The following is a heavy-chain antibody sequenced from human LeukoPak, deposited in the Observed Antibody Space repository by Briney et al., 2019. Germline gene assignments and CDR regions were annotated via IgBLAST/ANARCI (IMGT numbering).Heavy chain of an antibody. D-gene: IGHD5-18*01. CDR2: IILIFGTA. Sequence: SVKLSCKAAGCIFSSYAISWVRQAPGQGLGWMGGIILIFGTANNAQYFKSRVTITADESTSKSYMELSSLTVADTAMYYCARDLGDTATQLRKNCFDYWGQGTRVTVSS. J-gene: IGHJ4*02. V-gene: IGHV1-69*01. CDR3: ARDLGDTATQLRKNCFDY. CDR1: GCIFSSYA.